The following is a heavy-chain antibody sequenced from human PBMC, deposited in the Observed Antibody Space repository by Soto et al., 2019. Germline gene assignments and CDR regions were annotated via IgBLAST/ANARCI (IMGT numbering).Heavy chain of an antibody. J-gene: IGHJ3*02. D-gene: IGHD3-22*01. V-gene: IGHV1-58*01. CDR3: AAAQYYYDSSGYSGSIDAFDI. CDR2: IVVGSGNT. CDR1: GFTFTSSA. Sequence: SVKVSCKASGFTFTSSAVQWVRQARGQRLEWIGWIVVGSGNTNYAQKFQERVTITRDMSTSTAYMELSSLRSEDTAVYYCAAAQYYYDSSGYSGSIDAFDIWGQGTMVTVSS.